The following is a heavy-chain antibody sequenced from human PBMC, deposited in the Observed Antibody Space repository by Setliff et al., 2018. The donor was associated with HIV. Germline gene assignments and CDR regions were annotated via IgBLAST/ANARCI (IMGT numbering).Heavy chain of an antibody. CDR3: ATVDGTRYLDY. CDR1: GYSIRSGYY. D-gene: IGHD1-1*01. J-gene: IGHJ4*02. CDR2: MFRTGTS. Sequence: SETLSLTCAVSGYSIRSGYYWGWIGQSPGKGLEWIGTMFRTGTSYYNPSLTSRVTISQDTSKNQFSLELTSVTAADTAVYYCATVDGTRYLDYWGQGKLVTVSS. V-gene: IGHV4-38-2*01.